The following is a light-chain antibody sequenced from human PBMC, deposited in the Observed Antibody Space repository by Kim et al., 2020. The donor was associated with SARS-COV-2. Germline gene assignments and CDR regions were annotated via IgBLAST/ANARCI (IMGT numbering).Light chain of an antibody. CDR3: QHNYNPLLT. CDR1: QNITTY. V-gene: IGKV1-39*01. J-gene: IGKJ3*01. CDR2: GAS. Sequence: ASVRDRVTITGRASQNITTYLIWYQQKAGKAPKLLISGASSLQSGVPSRFSGSGSATDFTLTISSLQPGDFATYYCQHNYNPLLTFGPGTKVDIK.